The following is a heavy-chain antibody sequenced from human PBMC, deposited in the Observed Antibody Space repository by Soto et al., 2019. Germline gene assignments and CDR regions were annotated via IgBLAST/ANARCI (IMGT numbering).Heavy chain of an antibody. CDR3: AREGRDRKHHSRGWFDP. V-gene: IGHV3-33*01. CDR2: IWYDGSNK. J-gene: IGHJ5*02. Sequence: QVQLVESGGGVVQPGRSLRLSCAASGFTFSSYGMHWVRQAPGKGLEWVAVIWYDGSNKYYADSVKGRFTISRDNSKNTLYLQMNRLRAEDTAVYYCAREGRDRKHHSRGWFDPWGQGTLVTVSS. CDR1: GFTFSSYG. D-gene: IGHD3-10*01.